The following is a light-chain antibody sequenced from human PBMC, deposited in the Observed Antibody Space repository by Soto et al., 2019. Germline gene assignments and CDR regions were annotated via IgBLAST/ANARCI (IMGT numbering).Light chain of an antibody. CDR1: QDISIH. J-gene: IGKJ1*01. CDR2: GAS. V-gene: IGKV1-16*02. Sequence: DIQMTQSPSSVSASVGDRVTIACRARQDISIHLAWCQQKPGKAPKSLIFGASSLQSGFPSKFSGSGSGTDFTLTIDSLKPEDFATYYFQHYNNDPPSFGQGTKVEIK. CDR3: QHYNNDPPS.